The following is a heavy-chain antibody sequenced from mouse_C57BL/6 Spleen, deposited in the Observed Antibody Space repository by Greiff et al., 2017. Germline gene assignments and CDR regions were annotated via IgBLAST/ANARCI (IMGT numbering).Heavy chain of an antibody. D-gene: IGHD2-1*01. V-gene: IGHV14-4*01. CDR2: IDPENGDT. Sequence: EVQLQQSGAELVRPGASVKLSCTASGFNIKDDYMHWVKQRPEQGLEWIGWIDPENGDTEYASKFQGKATITADTSSNTAYLQLSSLTSEDTAVYYCTTDGNYESYFDYWGQGTTLTVSS. J-gene: IGHJ2*01. CDR1: GFNIKDDY. CDR3: TTDGNYESYFDY.